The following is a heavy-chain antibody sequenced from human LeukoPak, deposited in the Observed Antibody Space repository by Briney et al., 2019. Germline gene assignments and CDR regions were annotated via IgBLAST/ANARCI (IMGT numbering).Heavy chain of an antibody. V-gene: IGHV1-2*02. Sequence: GASVKVSCKASGYTFTGYYMYWVRQAPGQGLEWMGWINPNSGGTNYAQKFQGRVTMTRDTSISTAYMELSRLRSDDTAVYYCARYCSSTSCFNWFDPWGQGTLVTVSS. CDR3: ARYCSSTSCFNWFDP. D-gene: IGHD2-2*01. CDR1: GYTFTGYY. J-gene: IGHJ5*02. CDR2: INPNSGGT.